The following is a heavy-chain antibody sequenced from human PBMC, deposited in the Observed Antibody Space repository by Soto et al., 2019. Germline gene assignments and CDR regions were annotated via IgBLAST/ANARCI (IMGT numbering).Heavy chain of an antibody. CDR2: IIPIFSSR. CDR3: ARGETYLGV. CDR1: RDTFNKYA. J-gene: IGHJ6*02. V-gene: IGHV1-69*01. Sequence: QVQLVQSGAEVKKPGSSVKVSCKTSRDTFNKYAFNWVRQAPGQGLEWMGWIIPIFSSRNYAEKFQGRVTISAVESTRTAYMGLRSLRFEDTAVYYCARGETYLGVWGQGTTVTVSS. D-gene: IGHD3-16*01.